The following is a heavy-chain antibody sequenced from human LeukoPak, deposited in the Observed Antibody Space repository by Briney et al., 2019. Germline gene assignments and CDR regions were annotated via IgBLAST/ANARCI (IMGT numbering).Heavy chain of an antibody. J-gene: IGHJ4*02. CDR3: AVTRAYSYGRIDY. V-gene: IGHV4-61*08. CDR1: GGSISSGGYY. CDR2: IYYSGSI. D-gene: IGHD5-18*01. Sequence: PSQTLSLTCTVSGGSISSGGYYWSWIRQPPGKGLEWIGYIYYSGSINYNPSLKSRVTISVDTSKNQFSLKLSSVTAADTAVYYCAVTRAYSYGRIDYWGQGTLVTVSS.